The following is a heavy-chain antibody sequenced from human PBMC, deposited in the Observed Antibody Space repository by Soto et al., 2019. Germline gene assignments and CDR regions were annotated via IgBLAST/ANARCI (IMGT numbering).Heavy chain of an antibody. Sequence: SETLSLTCSVPGGSINSSSYFWCWVRQPPGKGLEWIGSIYYSGSTYYNPSLRSRVTISVDTSKNQFSLKLSSVTAADTAVFYCARHYSSGSRNRFDPWGQGTLVTVSS. D-gene: IGHD6-19*01. CDR2: IYYSGST. V-gene: IGHV4-39*01. CDR1: GGSINSSSYF. CDR3: ARHYSSGSRNRFDP. J-gene: IGHJ5*02.